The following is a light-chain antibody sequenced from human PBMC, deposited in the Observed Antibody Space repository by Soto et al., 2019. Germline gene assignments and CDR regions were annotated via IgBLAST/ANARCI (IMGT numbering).Light chain of an antibody. J-gene: IGKJ5*01. CDR3: QQRSNWPLT. V-gene: IGKV3-11*01. Sequence: EIVLTQSPATLSLSPWERATLSCWASQSVNRYLVWYQQKPGQAPRLLMYDASKRATGIPARFSGSGSGTDFTLTISSLEPEDFAVYYCQQRSNWPLTFGQGTRLEIK. CDR2: DAS. CDR1: QSVNRY.